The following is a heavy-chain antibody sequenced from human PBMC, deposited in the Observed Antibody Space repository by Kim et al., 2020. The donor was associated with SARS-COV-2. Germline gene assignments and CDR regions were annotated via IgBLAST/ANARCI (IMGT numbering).Heavy chain of an antibody. J-gene: IGHJ4*02. CDR1: GFTFSSYA. CDR2: ISGSGGST. D-gene: IGHD6-25*01. Sequence: GGSLRLSCAASGFTFSSYAMSWVRQAPGKGLEWVSAISGSGGSTYYADSVKGRFTISRDNSKNTLYLQMNSLRAEDTAVYYCANLGLLPGTGIAADWGQGTLVTVSS. V-gene: IGHV3-23*01. CDR3: ANLGLLPGTGIAAD.